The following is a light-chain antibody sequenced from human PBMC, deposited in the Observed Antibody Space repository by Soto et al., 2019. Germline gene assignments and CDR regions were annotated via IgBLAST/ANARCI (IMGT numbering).Light chain of an antibody. CDR3: HQYGSSPLT. V-gene: IGKV3-20*01. CDR1: QSIDRGY. CDR2: GAS. J-gene: IGKJ4*01. Sequence: MVLTQTPGTLSSSPGDRGTLSCRASQSIDRGYLAWYQQKPGQAPRLLIYGASTRATGVPHRFSGSGSGSDFTLTISSLQPEDFAVYYCHQYGSSPLTFGGGTKVEIK.